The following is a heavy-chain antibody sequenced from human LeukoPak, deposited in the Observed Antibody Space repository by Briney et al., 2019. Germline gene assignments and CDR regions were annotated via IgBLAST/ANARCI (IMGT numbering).Heavy chain of an antibody. CDR2: IKYDGRET. Sequence: QPGGSLRLPCAATGFTFSNYWMSWFRQAPGKGLEWVANIKYDGRETQYVDSVKGRFTISRDNAKNSVFLQMNSLRAEDTAVYYCARYLNSGPEDFWGQGNLVTVSS. D-gene: IGHD1-26*01. CDR1: GFTFSNYW. CDR3: ARYLNSGPEDF. J-gene: IGHJ4*02. V-gene: IGHV3-7*01.